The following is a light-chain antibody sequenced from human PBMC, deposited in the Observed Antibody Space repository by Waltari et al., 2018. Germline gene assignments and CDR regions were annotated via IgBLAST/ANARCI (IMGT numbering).Light chain of an antibody. CDR3: QETHTSSRK. CDR1: HNIGTY. Sequence: DIQMTQSPSSLPASVGDTVTIACRASHNIGTYLNWYQQTPGKAPKVLIHDAATLQRGVAGRFSGSGSGVDFTLTIRSLQREDFAIYFCQETHTSSRKFGQGT. J-gene: IGKJ2*01. V-gene: IGKV1-39*01. CDR2: DAA.